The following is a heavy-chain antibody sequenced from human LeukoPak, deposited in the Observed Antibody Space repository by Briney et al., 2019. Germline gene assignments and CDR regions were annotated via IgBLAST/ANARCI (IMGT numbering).Heavy chain of an antibody. V-gene: IGHV1-3*01. CDR1: GYTFTNYR. D-gene: IGHD3-16*01. Sequence: GASVRVSCKASGYTFTNYRIHWVRQAPGQSLEWMGQINGGVENTKYSQKFQGRLTITRDIVATTAYLELSSLRSEDTAVYFCARAEVLESFGHKKHCMDVWGQGTTVIVSS. CDR3: ARAEVLESFGHKKHCMDV. CDR2: INGGVENT. J-gene: IGHJ6*02.